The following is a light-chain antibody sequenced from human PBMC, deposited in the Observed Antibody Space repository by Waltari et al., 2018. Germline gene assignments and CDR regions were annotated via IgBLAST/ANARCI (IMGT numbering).Light chain of an antibody. J-gene: IGKJ4*01. CDR3: QQYNNWPSLT. V-gene: IGKV3-15*01. Sequence: EIVMTQSPATLSVSPGERATLSCRASQSVSSNLAWYQQKPGQAHRLLIYGASTRATGIPARFSGSGSGTEFTLTISSLQSEDFAVYYCQQYNNWPSLTFGGGTKVEIK. CDR1: QSVSSN. CDR2: GAS.